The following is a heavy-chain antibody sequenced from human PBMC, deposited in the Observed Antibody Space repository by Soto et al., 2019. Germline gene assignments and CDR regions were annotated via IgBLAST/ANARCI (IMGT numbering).Heavy chain of an antibody. CDR1: EFTFSNYW. CDR2: MKEDGSET. CDR3: ARARPGAYFDY. Sequence: GGSLRLSCEASEFTFSNYWMSWVRQAPGEGLEWVAIMKEDGSETYYVDSVKGRFTISRDNAKNSLHLQMNSLRVEDTAVYYCARARPGAYFDYWGQGTLVTVSS. V-gene: IGHV3-7*01. J-gene: IGHJ4*02.